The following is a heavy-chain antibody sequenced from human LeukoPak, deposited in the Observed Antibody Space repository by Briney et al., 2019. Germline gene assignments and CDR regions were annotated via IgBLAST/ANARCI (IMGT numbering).Heavy chain of an antibody. CDR1: GGTSSSYA. D-gene: IGHD3-10*01. CDR3: ARVEKYYGSGSYSNWFDP. J-gene: IGHJ5*02. Sequence: VASVKVSCKASGGTSSSYAISWVRQAPGQGLEWVGGIIPIFGTANYAQKFQGRDTITADKSTSTAYMELSSLRSEDTAVYYCARVEKYYGSGSYSNWFDPWGQGTLVTVSS. V-gene: IGHV1-69*06. CDR2: IIPIFGTA.